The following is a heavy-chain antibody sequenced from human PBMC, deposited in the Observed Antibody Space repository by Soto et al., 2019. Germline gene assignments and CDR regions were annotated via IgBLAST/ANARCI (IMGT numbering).Heavy chain of an antibody. J-gene: IGHJ6*02. CDR2: ISYDGSNK. V-gene: IGHV3-30-3*01. Sequence: GGSLRLSCAASGFTFSSYAMHWFRQAPGKGLEWVAVISYDGSNKYYADSVKGRFTISRDNSKNTLYLQMNSLRAEDTAVYYCARDRGPPPYYYYGMDVWGQGTTVTVSS. CDR1: GFTFSSYA. CDR3: ARDRGPPPYYYYGMDV.